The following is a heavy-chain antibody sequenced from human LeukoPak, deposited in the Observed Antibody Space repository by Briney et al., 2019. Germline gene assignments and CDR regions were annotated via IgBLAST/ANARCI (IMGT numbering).Heavy chain of an antibody. D-gene: IGHD2-15*01. CDR3: ARDWALVVADDPPFDY. CDR2: ISGTSRTI. Sequence: PGGSLRLSCAASGFTFSDYNMNWVRQAPGKGLEWVSFISGTSRTIYYADSVKGRFTISRDNGKNSLYLQMNSLRAEDTAVYYCARDWALVVADDPPFDYWGQGTLVTVSS. J-gene: IGHJ4*02. CDR1: GFTFSDYN. V-gene: IGHV3-48*01.